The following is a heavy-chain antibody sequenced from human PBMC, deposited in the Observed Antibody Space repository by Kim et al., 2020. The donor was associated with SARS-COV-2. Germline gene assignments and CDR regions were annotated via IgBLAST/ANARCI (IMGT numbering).Heavy chain of an antibody. Sequence: SVKVSCKASGGTFSSYAISWVRQAPEQGLEWMGGIIPIFGTANYAQKFQGRVTITADESTSTAYMELSSLRSEDTAVYYCARVRVFAESLDYSNQPLYYYYGMDVWGQGTTVTVSS. CDR2: IIPIFGTA. V-gene: IGHV1-69*13. J-gene: IGHJ6*02. D-gene: IGHD4-4*01. CDR3: ARVRVFAESLDYSNQPLYYYYGMDV. CDR1: GGTFSSYA.